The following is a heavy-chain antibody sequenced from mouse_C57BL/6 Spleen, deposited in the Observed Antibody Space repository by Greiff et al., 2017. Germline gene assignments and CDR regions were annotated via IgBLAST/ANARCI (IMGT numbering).Heavy chain of an antibody. CDR1: GYTFTGYW. CDR3: ARRGLGDSYIDY. D-gene: IGHD4-1*01. V-gene: IGHV1-69*01. J-gene: IGHJ2*01. Sequence: QVQLQQSGAELVMPGASVKLSCKASGYTFTGYWMEWVKQRPGHGLEWIGEIFPCNSTTTYNQKFKGKSTLTVDTSSSTAYMQLSSLTSEDSAVYYCARRGLGDSYIDYWGQGTTLTVSS. CDR2: IFPCNSTT.